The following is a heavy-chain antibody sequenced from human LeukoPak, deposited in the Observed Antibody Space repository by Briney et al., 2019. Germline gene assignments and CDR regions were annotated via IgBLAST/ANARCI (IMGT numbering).Heavy chain of an antibody. CDR1: GFTFSSYA. D-gene: IGHD4-23*01. CDR3: ARGARKGDDYGGFFDY. CDR2: ISGSGGST. V-gene: IGHV3-23*01. Sequence: GGSLRLSCAASGFTFSSYAMSWVRQAPGKGLEWVSAISGSGGSTYYADSVKGRFTISRDNSKNTLYLEMISLRAEDTAVYYCARGARKGDDYGGFFDYWGQGTLVTVSS. J-gene: IGHJ4*02.